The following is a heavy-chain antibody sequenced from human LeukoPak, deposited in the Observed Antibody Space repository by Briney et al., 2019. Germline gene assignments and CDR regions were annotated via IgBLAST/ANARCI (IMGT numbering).Heavy chain of an antibody. CDR2: IIPILGIA. V-gene: IGHV1-69*04. CDR3: AIDFWCGYYRFDY. D-gene: IGHD3-3*01. CDR1: GGTFSSYA. Sequence: ASVKVSCKASGGTFSSYAISWVRQAPGQGLEWMGRIIPILGIANYAQKFQGRVTITADKSTSTAYMELSSLRSEDTAVYYCAIDFWCGYYRFDYWGQGTLVTVSS. J-gene: IGHJ4*02.